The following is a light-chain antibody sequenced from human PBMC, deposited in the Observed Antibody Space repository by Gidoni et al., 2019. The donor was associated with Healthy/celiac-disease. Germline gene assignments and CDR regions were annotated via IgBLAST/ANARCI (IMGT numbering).Light chain of an antibody. CDR3: QAWDRSTVV. V-gene: IGLV3-1*01. CDR1: KLGEKY. J-gene: IGLJ2*01. CDR2: EDS. Sequence: SYELTQPPSVSVSPGQTASIPCSGDKLGEKYVCWYQQRPGQSPVVVLYEDSKRPSGIPERFSGSNSGSTATLTISGTQAMDEADYYCQAWDRSTVVFGGGTKLTVL.